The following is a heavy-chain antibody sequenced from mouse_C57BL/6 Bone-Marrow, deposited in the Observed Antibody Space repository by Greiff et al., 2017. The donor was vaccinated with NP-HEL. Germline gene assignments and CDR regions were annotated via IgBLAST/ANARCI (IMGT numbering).Heavy chain of an antibody. J-gene: IGHJ1*03. CDR1: GYTFTDYE. Sequence: VQLQQSGAELVRPGASVTLSCKASGYTFTDYEMHWVKQTPVHGLEWIGAIDPETGGTAYNQKFKGKAILTADKSSSTAYMERRSLTSEDSAVYYCTRRDGYDWYFDVWGTGTTVTVSS. CDR3: TRRDGYDWYFDV. V-gene: IGHV1-15*01. D-gene: IGHD2-2*01. CDR2: IDPETGGT.